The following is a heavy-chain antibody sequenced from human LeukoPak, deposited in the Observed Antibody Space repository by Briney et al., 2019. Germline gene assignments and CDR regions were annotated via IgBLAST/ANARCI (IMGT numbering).Heavy chain of an antibody. V-gene: IGHV3-30*03. Sequence: PGGSLRLSCAASGFTFSSYWMSWVRQAPGKGLEWVAVISYDGSNKYYADSVKGRFTISRDNSKNTLYLQMNSLRAEDTAVYYCARDARPQDILTGPPTGYWGQGTLVTVSS. D-gene: IGHD3-9*01. CDR2: ISYDGSNK. CDR1: GFTFSSYW. J-gene: IGHJ4*02. CDR3: ARDARPQDILTGPPTGY.